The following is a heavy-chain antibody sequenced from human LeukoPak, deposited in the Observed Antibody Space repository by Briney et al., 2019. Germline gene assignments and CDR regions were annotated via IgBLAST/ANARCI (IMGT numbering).Heavy chain of an antibody. CDR1: GFTFSNYW. J-gene: IGHJ4*02. CDR3: AKDPNIGFYFDY. D-gene: IGHD2/OR15-2a*01. Sequence: PGGSLRLSCAASGFTFSNYWVHWVRQAPGKGLVWVSRINRDGSTTKYADSVKGRFTISRDNSKNTLYLQMNGLRAEDTAVYYCAKDPNIGFYFDYWGQGTLVTVSS. CDR2: INRDGSTT. V-gene: IGHV3-74*03.